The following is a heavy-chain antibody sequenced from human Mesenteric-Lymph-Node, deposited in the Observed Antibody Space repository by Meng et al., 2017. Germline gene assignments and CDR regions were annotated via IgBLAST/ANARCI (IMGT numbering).Heavy chain of an antibody. CDR3: AKGQQQESRFDS. J-gene: IGHJ4*01. V-gene: IGHV3-23*01. D-gene: IGHD6-13*01. CDR1: GLTFSNFA. CDR2: FSGVAATT. Sequence: GQLWEAGGGLLQPGGSLTLSCAASGLTFSNFAMSWVRQAPGKGLEWVSAFSGVAATTFYAGSVKGRFTISRDNSRNTLYLQMNDLRVEDTAVYYCAKGQQQESRFDSWGQGTLVTVSS.